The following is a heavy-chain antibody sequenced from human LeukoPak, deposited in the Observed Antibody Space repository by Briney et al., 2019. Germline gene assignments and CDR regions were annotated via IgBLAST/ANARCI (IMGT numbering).Heavy chain of an antibody. CDR2: IYHSGST. J-gene: IGHJ4*02. D-gene: IGHD2-21*02. CDR3: AREGVTAINYFDY. V-gene: IGHV4-38-2*02. Sequence: PSETLSLTCTVSGYSISSGYYWGWIRQPPGKGLEWIGSIYHSGSTYYNPSLKSRVTISVDTSKNQFSLKLSSVTAADTAVYYCAREGVTAINYFDYWGQGTLVTVSS. CDR1: GYSISSGYY.